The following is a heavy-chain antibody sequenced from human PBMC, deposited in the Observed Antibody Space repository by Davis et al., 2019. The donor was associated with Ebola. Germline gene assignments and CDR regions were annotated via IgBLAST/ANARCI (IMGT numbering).Heavy chain of an antibody. CDR1: GFTFSSYS. J-gene: IGHJ6*02. V-gene: IGHV3-48*02. CDR2: ISSSSSTI. Sequence: GGSLRLSCAASGFTFSSYSMNWVRQAPGKGLEWVSYISSSSSTIYYADSVKGRFTISRDNAKNSLCLQMNSLRDEDTAVYYCARDRVGEQLVLDYYGMDVWGQGTTVTVSS. D-gene: IGHD6-6*01. CDR3: ARDRVGEQLVLDYYGMDV.